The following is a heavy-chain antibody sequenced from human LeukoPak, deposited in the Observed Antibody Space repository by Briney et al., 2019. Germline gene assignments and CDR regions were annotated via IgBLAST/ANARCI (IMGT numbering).Heavy chain of an antibody. CDR1: GFTFSDYW. CDR2: LDKDGNEH. CDR3: ARDCETNCYHEPPEY. J-gene: IGHJ4*02. D-gene: IGHD3-16*02. V-gene: IGHV3-7*01. Sequence: PGGSLRLSCVASGFTFSDYWMGWVRQAPGKGLEWVANLDKDGNEHYYVESVRGRFTVSRDDARSSLYLQMNSLRDEDTAVYYCARDCETNCYHEPPEYWGQGTLVTVSS.